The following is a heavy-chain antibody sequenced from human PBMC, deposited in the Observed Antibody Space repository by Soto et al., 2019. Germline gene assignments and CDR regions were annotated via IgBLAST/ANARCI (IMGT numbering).Heavy chain of an antibody. V-gene: IGHV3-23*01. Sequence: EVQLLESGGGLVQPGGSLRLSCAASGFTFSSYAMSWVRQAPGKGLEWVSAISGSGGSTYYADSVKGRFTISRDNSKNTLDLQMNSLRDEDTAVYYCAKDLILLYSSSDFDYWGQGTLVTVSS. CDR1: GFTFSSYA. CDR2: ISGSGGST. CDR3: AKDLILLYSSSDFDY. J-gene: IGHJ4*02. D-gene: IGHD6-6*01.